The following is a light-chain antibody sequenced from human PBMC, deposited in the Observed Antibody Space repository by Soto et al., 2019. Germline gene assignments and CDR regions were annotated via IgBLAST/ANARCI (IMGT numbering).Light chain of an antibody. J-gene: IGKJ1*01. CDR3: QQYQNWPPT. CDR2: GAS. CDR1: QTFSNS. Sequence: EIVMTQSPATLSVSPGERATLSCRASQTFSNSFLSWFQQKPGQAPRLFIYGASTRATGIPAKFSGSGFGTEFTLSISSLQSEDFAVYYCQQYQNWPPTFGQGTKVDIK. V-gene: IGKV3-15*01.